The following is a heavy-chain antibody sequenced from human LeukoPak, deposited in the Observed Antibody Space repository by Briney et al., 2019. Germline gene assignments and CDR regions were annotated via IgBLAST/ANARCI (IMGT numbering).Heavy chain of an antibody. Sequence: GGSLRLSCTVSGFTVSSNSMSWVRQAPGKGLEWVSFIYSDNTHYADSVKGRFTISRDNSKNTLYLQMNSLRAEDTAVYYCAKKSIVGAPSLDYWGQGTLVTVSS. D-gene: IGHD1-26*01. CDR3: AKKSIVGAPSLDY. CDR1: GFTVSSNS. J-gene: IGHJ4*02. V-gene: IGHV3-53*01. CDR2: IYSDNT.